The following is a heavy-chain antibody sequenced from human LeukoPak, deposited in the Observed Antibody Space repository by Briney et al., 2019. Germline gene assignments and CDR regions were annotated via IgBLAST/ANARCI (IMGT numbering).Heavy chain of an antibody. CDR1: GFTFSSYA. CDR2: ISGSGGST. Sequence: GGSPRLSCAASGFTFSSYAMGWVRQAPGKGLEWVSVISGSGGSTNYADSVKGRFTISRDNSKNTLYLQMNSLRAEDTAVYYCAKTSGSYYAGWYFDYWGQGTLVTVSS. J-gene: IGHJ4*02. CDR3: AKTSGSYYAGWYFDY. V-gene: IGHV3-23*01. D-gene: IGHD1-26*01.